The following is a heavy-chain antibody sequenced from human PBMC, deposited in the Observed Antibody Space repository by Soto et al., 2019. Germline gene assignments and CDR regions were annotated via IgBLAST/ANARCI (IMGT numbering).Heavy chain of an antibody. D-gene: IGHD3-22*01. Sequence: AQVVESGGGWIQPGGTLRLSCAASGFNVTRQFMSWVRQAPGKGLEWVSVIYRDGSTNYADSVKGRLTISRDNSKNTVSHQMKRLRVEDTAVYYCAGRGDSSNGYVIDYWGQGTLVTVSS. J-gene: IGHJ4*02. CDR2: IYRDGST. V-gene: IGHV3-53*01. CDR1: GFNVTRQF. CDR3: AGRGDSSNGYVIDY.